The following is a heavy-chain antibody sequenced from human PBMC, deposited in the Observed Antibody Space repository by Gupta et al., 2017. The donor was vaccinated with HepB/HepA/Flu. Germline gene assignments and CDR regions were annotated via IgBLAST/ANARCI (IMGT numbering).Heavy chain of an antibody. CDR3: ATEGLGRPEALHI. CDR2: INPNSGGT. D-gene: IGHD7-27*01. CDR1: GYTFTGNY. V-gene: IGHV1-2*02. Sequence: QVQLVQSGAEVKKPGASVKVSCKTSGYTFTGNYMHWLRQAPGKGLEWMGWINPNSGGTNYAQKFRGRVTMTRDTSISTAYMELSSLQSDDTAVYFCATEGLGRPEALHIWGQGTLVTVSS. J-gene: IGHJ3*02.